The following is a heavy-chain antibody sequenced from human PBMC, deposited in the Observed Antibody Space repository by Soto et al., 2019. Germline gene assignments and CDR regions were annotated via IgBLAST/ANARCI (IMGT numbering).Heavy chain of an antibody. CDR1: GYSFTSYW. CDR3: ARIPTIAARDYYYGMDV. D-gene: IGHD6-13*01. Sequence: PGESLKISCKGSGYSFTSYWIGWVRQMPGKGLEWMGIIYPGDSDTRYSPSFQGQVTISADKSISTAYLQWSSLKASDTAMYYCARIPTIAARDYYYGMDVWGQATTVTVSS. V-gene: IGHV5-51*01. CDR2: IYPGDSDT. J-gene: IGHJ6*02.